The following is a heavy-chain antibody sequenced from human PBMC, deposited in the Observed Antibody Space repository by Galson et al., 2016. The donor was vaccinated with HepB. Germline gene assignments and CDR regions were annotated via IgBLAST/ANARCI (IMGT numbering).Heavy chain of an antibody. D-gene: IGHD1-20*01. CDR1: GFSFSSYG. J-gene: IGHJ4*02. CDR2: IWKDGSPK. Sequence: SLRLSCAASGFSFSSYGMHWVRQAPGKGLEWVAVIWKDGSPKYYVDSVKGRFTISRDNTKNTLYLQMNSLGVDDTAVYYCARGGNIWSHRSYFDYWGQGTLVTVSS. CDR3: ARGGNIWSHRSYFDY. V-gene: IGHV3-33*01.